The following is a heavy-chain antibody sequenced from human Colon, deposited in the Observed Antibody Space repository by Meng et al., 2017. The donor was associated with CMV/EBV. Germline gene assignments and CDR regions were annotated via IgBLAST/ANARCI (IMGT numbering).Heavy chain of an antibody. Sequence: SETLSLTCTVSNDSISSPYYWGWIRQSPGKGLEWFGSVYHTGSTYYNPSLESRVTISVDTSKNQFSLKLNSVTAADTAVYYCARDIYGSGSYAIVYWGQGTLVTVSS. CDR2: VYHTGST. CDR3: ARDIYGSGSYAIVY. D-gene: IGHD3-10*01. CDR1: NDSISSPYY. J-gene: IGHJ4*02. V-gene: IGHV4-38-2*02.